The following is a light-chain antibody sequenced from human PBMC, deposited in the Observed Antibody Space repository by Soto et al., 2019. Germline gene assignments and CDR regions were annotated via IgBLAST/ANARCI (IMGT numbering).Light chain of an antibody. CDR2: DAS. V-gene: IGKV3-20*01. Sequence: EIVLTQSPGTLSFSPGDRSTLSFMASQSVSSTYLAWYQQKPGQAPRLLIYDASSRATGIPDRFSGSGSGTDFTLTISRLEPEDFAVYYCQQYGSSPGLFTFGPGTKVDIK. J-gene: IGKJ3*01. CDR1: QSVSSTY. CDR3: QQYGSSPGLFT.